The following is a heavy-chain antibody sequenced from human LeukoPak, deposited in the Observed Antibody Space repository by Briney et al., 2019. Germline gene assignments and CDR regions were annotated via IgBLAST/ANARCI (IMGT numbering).Heavy chain of an antibody. D-gene: IGHD6-19*01. CDR1: GFTFSSYA. Sequence: PGGSLRLSCAASGFTFSSYAMSWVRQAPGKGLEWVSAISGSGGSTYYADSVKGRFTISRDNSKNTLYLQMNSLRAEDTAVYYCAKDTRSSGWFSWYFDYWGQGTLVTVSS. J-gene: IGHJ4*02. CDR2: ISGSGGST. V-gene: IGHV3-23*01. CDR3: AKDTRSSGWFSWYFDY.